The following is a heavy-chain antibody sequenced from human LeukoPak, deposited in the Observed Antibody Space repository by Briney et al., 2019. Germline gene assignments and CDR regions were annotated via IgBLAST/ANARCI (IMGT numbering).Heavy chain of an antibody. CDR2: ISASGYST. Sequence: GGSLRLSCAASGFTFSSYGMSWVRQAPGKGLEWVSLISASGYSTYYADSLKGRFTISRDNSKNTLCLQMNSLRAEDTAVYYCAKGKGDYYDSSGYPKWFDPWGQGTLVTVSS. CDR1: GFTFSSYG. CDR3: AKGKGDYYDSSGYPKWFDP. V-gene: IGHV3-23*01. J-gene: IGHJ5*02. D-gene: IGHD3-22*01.